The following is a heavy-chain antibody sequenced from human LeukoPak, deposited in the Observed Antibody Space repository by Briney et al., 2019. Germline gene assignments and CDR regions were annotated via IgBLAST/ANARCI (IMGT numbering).Heavy chain of an antibody. D-gene: IGHD6-13*01. Sequence: EASVKVSCKASGYTFTSYGISWVRQAPGQGLEWMGWISGYNGNTNYVQKFQGRVTMTTDTSTSTAYMELSRLRSDDTAVYYCARDAQIAARYYYMDVWGKGTTVTVSS. J-gene: IGHJ6*03. CDR1: GYTFTSYG. V-gene: IGHV1-18*01. CDR3: ARDAQIAARYYYMDV. CDR2: ISGYNGNT.